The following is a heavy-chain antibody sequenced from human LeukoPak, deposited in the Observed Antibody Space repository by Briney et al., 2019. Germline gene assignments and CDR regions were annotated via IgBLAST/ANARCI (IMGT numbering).Heavy chain of an antibody. J-gene: IGHJ4*02. V-gene: IGHV3-23*01. CDR1: GFTFSSYA. D-gene: IGHD5-12*01. Sequence: GGSLRLSCAASGFTFSSYAMTWVRQAPGKGLEWVSVISGGGDYTYYADSVKGRFTISRDNSKNTLYLQMNSLRVEDTGVYYCANRRGYSGYDKGEFDYWGQGTLVTVSS. CDR2: ISGGGDYT. CDR3: ANRRGYSGYDKGEFDY.